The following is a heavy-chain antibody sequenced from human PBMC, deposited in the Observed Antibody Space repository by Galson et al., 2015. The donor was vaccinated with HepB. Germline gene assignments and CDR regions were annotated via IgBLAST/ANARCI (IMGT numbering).Heavy chain of an antibody. V-gene: IGHV1-69*13. D-gene: IGHD2-2*01. CDR1: GGTFSSYA. J-gene: IGHJ6*03. CDR3: ARLGRDIVVVPAAKDYYYYMDV. Sequence: SVKVSCKASGGTFSSYAISWVRQAPGQGLEWMGGIIPIFGTANYAQKFQGRVTITADESTSTAYMELSSLRSEDTAVYYCARLGRDIVVVPAAKDYYYYMDVWGKGTTVTVSS. CDR2: IIPIFGTA.